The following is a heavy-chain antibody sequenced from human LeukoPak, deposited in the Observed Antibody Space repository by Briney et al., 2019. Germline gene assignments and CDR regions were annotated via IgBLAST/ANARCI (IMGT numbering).Heavy chain of an antibody. CDR1: GFTFSSYS. D-gene: IGHD3-22*01. CDR2: ISSSSSYI. Sequence: PGGSLRLSCAASGFTFSSYSMNWVRQAPGKGLEWVSSISSSSSYIYYADSVKGRFTISRDNAKNSLYLQMNSLRAEDTAVYYCARVVYDSSGYYYLDYWGQGTLVTVSS. J-gene: IGHJ4*02. CDR3: ARVVYDSSGYYYLDY. V-gene: IGHV3-21*01.